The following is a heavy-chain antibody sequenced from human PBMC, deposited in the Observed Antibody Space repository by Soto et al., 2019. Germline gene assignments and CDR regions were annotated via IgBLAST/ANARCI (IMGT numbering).Heavy chain of an antibody. J-gene: IGHJ4*02. V-gene: IGHV4-31*03. CDR3: ARGREEAGGPFDY. Sequence: QVQLQESGPGLVKPSQTLSLTCSVSGASISSGNYYWSWIRQHPGKGLEWIGYIYYTGSTYYNPSLRSRITISEDMSKNHFSLRLSSATAADTAVYYCARGREEAGGPFDYWGQGTLVTVSS. CDR1: GASISSGNYY. D-gene: IGHD3-10*01. CDR2: IYYTGST.